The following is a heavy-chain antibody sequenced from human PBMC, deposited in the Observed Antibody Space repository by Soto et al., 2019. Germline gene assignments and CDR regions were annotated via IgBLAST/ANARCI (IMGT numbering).Heavy chain of an antibody. CDR1: GGSLSSGAYY. V-gene: IGHV4-31*03. CDR3: ARELRSHDYYYYGMDV. CDR2: IYYSART. D-gene: IGHD4-17*01. Sequence: VQLQQSGPGLVKPAQTMSLTCTVSGGSLSSGAYYWSWIRQHRGQGVDLIGYIYYSARTYYIPSLKSRVTISVDTSKDPFSLKLSSVTAADTAVYYCARELRSHDYYYYGMDVWGQGTTFTVS. J-gene: IGHJ6*02.